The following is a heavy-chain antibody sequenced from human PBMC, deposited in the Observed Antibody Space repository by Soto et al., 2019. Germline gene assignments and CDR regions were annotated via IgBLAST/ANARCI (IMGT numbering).Heavy chain of an antibody. J-gene: IGHJ4*02. V-gene: IGHV4-59*08. CDR2: IYDSGST. Sequence: SETLSLTCTVSGGSISSYYWSWIRQPPGKGLEWIGYIYDSGSTNYNPSLKSRVTISADTSETQFSLKLSSVSAADTAVYYCAGGPSGEKIDSWGQETQVTVPS. CDR3: AGGPSGEKIDS. CDR1: GGSISSYY. D-gene: IGHD3-10*01.